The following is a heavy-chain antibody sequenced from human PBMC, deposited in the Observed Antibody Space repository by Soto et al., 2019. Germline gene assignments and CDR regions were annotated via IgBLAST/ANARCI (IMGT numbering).Heavy chain of an antibody. CDR1: GGSISSGGYY. CDR2: IYYSGST. D-gene: IGHD1-26*01. CDR3: ARDRGRELANWFDP. J-gene: IGHJ5*02. Sequence: QVQLQESGPGLLKPSQTLSLTCTVSGGSISSGGYYWSWIRQHPGKGLEWIGYIYYSGSTYYNPSLKSRATISVDTSKNQFSLKLSSVTAADTAVYYCARDRGRELANWFDPWGQGTLVTVSS. V-gene: IGHV4-31*03.